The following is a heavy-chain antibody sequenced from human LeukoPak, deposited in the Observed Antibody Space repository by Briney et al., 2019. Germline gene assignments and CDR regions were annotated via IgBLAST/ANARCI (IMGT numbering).Heavy chain of an antibody. D-gene: IGHD3-10*01. Sequence: SGPTLMNPTPTLTLTYTFSGFSLSTSGVGVGWIRQPPGKALEWLSLIYWNDDKRYSPSLKSRLTITKDTSKNQVVLTMTNMDPVDTATYYCAHWTPAYYGSGSYYKGSYYFDYWGQGTLVTVSS. CDR1: GFSLSTSGVG. CDR2: IYWNDDK. J-gene: IGHJ4*02. V-gene: IGHV2-5*01. CDR3: AHWTPAYYGSGSYYKGSYYFDY.